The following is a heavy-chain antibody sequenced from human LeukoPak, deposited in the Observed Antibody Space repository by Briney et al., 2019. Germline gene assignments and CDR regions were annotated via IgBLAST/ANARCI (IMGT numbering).Heavy chain of an antibody. J-gene: IGHJ3*02. CDR1: DGSINGYY. V-gene: IGHV4-59*01. CDR3: ARHSGHSSTNDAFDI. Sequence: SETLSLTCTVSDGSINGYYWSWIRQPPGKGLDWIGYMYSGGTTNYSPSLKSRVTITEDLCKNQFSLKQTSVTAADTAVYYCARHSGHSSTNDAFDIWGQGTMVIVSS. CDR2: MYSGGTT. D-gene: IGHD6-13*01.